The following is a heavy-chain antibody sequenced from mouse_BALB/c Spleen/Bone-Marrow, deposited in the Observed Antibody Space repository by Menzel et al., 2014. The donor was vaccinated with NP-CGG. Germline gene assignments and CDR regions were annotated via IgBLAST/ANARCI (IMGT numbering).Heavy chain of an antibody. J-gene: IGHJ3*01. D-gene: IGHD2-4*01. CDR3: ARIYDYDRGAWFAY. CDR1: GYSFTGYF. V-gene: IGHV1-20*02. CDR2: INPYDGDT. Sequence: EVQLQQSGPELVKSGASVKISCKASGYSFTGYFMNWVMQSHGKSLEWIGRINPYDGDTFHNQKFKGKATLTVDKSSNTAHMELRSLASEDSAVYYCARIYDYDRGAWFAYWGQGTLSLSLQ.